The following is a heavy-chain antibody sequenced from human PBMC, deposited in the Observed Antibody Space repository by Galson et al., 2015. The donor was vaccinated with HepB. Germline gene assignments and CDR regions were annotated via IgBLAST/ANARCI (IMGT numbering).Heavy chain of an antibody. CDR2: ISWNSGSI. Sequence: SLRLSCAASGFTFDDYAMHWVRQAPGKGLEWVSGISWNSGSIGYADSVKGRFTISRDNAKNSLYLQMNSLRAEDAALYYCAKAKSGIAAPPGYWGQGTLVTVSS. V-gene: IGHV3-9*01. CDR1: GFTFDDYA. J-gene: IGHJ4*02. CDR3: AKAKSGIAAPPGY. D-gene: IGHD6-6*01.